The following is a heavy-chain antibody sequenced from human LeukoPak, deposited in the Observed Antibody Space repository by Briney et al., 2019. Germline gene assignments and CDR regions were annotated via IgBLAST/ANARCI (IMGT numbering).Heavy chain of an antibody. CDR3: AKDSYSKGDY. CDR1: GFTFREYN. V-gene: IGHV3-7*01. Sequence: PGGSLRLSCATSGFTFREYNMNWVRQAPGKGLEWVANIKNDGTVKNYVDSVKGRFTISRDNAKNSLYLQMNSLRAEDTGVYYCAKDSYSKGDYWGQGVLVTVSS. D-gene: IGHD5-18*01. CDR2: IKNDGTVK. J-gene: IGHJ4*02.